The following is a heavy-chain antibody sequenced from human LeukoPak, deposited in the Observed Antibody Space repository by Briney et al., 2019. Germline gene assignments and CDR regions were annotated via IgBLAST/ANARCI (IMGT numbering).Heavy chain of an antibody. CDR1: EYTFTDYG. CDR2: INTNTGNP. CDR3: ARGPAPGYSSSPMDC. Sequence: ASVKVSCKASEYTFTDYGMNWVRQAPGQGLEWMRWINTNTGNPTYAQGFTGRFVFSLDTSVSTSYLQISSLKAEDTAVYYCARGPAPGYSSSPMDCWGQGTLVTVSS. V-gene: IGHV7-4-1*02. D-gene: IGHD6-6*01. J-gene: IGHJ4*02.